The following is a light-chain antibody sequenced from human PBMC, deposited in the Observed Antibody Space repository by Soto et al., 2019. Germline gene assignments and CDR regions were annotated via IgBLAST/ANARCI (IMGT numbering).Light chain of an antibody. Sequence: EIVLTQSPGTLSLSPGERATLSCRAGQSVSSSYLAWYQQKPGQAPRLLIYGASSRATGIQDRFSGSGSGTDFTLTISRLEPEDFAVYYCQQYSSSSYTFGQGTKLESK. J-gene: IGKJ2*01. CDR3: QQYSSSSYT. V-gene: IGKV3-20*01. CDR1: QSVSSSY. CDR2: GAS.